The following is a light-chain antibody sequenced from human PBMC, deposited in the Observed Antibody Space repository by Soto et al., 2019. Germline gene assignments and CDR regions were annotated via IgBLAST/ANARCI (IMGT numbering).Light chain of an antibody. J-gene: IGLJ3*02. V-gene: IGLV1-44*01. CDR1: SSNIGSNT. Sequence: QSVLTQPPSASATPGQRVTISCSGSSSNIGSNTVNWYQQLPGTDPKLLIYKSNQRPSGVPDRFSCSKSGTSASLAISGLQSEDEADYYCAAWDDSLNGRVFGGGTKVTVL. CDR2: KSN. CDR3: AAWDDSLNGRV.